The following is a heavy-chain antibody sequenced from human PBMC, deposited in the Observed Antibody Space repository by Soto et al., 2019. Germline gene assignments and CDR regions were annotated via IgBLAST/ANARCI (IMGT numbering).Heavy chain of an antibody. D-gene: IGHD5-18*01. CDR1: GYTFTGDY. J-gene: IGHJ6*02. CDR3: ARDGADTGMANYYYGMDV. V-gene: IGHV1-2*02. Sequence: GASVKVSCKASGYTFTGDYVQWVRQAPGGGLEWMGWINPNTGGTTYAQKFQGRVTMTRDTSISTAYMELSSLTSDDTAVYYCARDGADTGMANYYYGMDVWGQGTTVPVSS. CDR2: INPNTGGT.